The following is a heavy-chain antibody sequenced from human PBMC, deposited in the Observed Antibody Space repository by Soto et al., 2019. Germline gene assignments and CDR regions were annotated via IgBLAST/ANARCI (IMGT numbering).Heavy chain of an antibody. D-gene: IGHD3-10*01. V-gene: IGHV4-4*02. Sequence: PAETLSVNCAVSVDSISSSFWWSWVRQPPGKGLEWIGEIYHTESTVYNPSLKSRVTISVDKSKNQFSLNLDSVTAADTPVYYCARYDLGTFDYWGRGILFTVSS. J-gene: IGHJ4*02. CDR2: IYHTEST. CDR3: ARYDLGTFDY. CDR1: VDSISSSFW.